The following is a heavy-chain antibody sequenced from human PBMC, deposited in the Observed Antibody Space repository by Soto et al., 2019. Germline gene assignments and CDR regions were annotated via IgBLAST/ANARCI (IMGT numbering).Heavy chain of an antibody. D-gene: IGHD2-2*01. CDR2: ISSSSSTI. V-gene: IGHV3-48*02. Sequence: PGGSLRLSCAASGFTFSSYSMNWVRQAPGKGLEWVSYISSSSSTIYYADSVKGRFTISRDNAKNSLYLQMNSLRDEDTAVYYCARDPSDIVVVPAASFDYWRQGTLVTVSS. J-gene: IGHJ4*02. CDR1: GFTFSSYS. CDR3: ARDPSDIVVVPAASFDY.